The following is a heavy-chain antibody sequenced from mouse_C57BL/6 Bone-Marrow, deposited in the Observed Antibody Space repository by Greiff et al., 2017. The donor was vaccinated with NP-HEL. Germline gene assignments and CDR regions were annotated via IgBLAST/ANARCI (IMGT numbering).Heavy chain of an antibody. J-gene: IGHJ3*01. D-gene: IGHD2-3*01. V-gene: IGHV5-9-1*02. CDR2: ISSGGDYI. CDR1: GFTFSSYA. Sequence: DVMLVESGEGLVKPGGSLKLSCAASGFTFSSYAMSWVRQTPEKRLEWVAYISSGGDYIYYADTVKGRFTISRDNARNTLYLQMSSLKSEDTAMYYCTKIYDGLRGFAYWGQGTLVTVSA. CDR3: TKIYDGLRGFAY.